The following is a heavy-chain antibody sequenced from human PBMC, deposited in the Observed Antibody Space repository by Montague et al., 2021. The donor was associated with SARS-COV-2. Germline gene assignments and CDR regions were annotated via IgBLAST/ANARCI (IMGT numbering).Heavy chain of an antibody. D-gene: IGHD2-21*01. J-gene: IGHJ6*02. V-gene: IGHV4-59*01. CDR3: ARGINSAGSYYYHLDV. CDR1: GGSMSGYN. Sequence: SETLSLTCNVAGGSMSGYNWSWIRQPPGKGLQWIGSMYNSENTSYNPSLKSRVTISVDTSKKQFSLRLSSVTAADMAVYFCARGINSAGSYYYHLDVWGQGTTVTVSS. CDR2: MYNSENT.